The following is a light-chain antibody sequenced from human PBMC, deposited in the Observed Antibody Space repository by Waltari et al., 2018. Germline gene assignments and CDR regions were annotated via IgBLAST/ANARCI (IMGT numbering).Light chain of an antibody. J-gene: IGKJ5*01. CDR1: QTVLYSAINKTY. CDR3: LQYYTSPLT. CDR2: WAS. Sequence: DIVMTQSPNSLALSLGERATMNCTSSQTVLYSAINKTYLAWFQQKPGQSPRLLIYWASTRQSGVPERFSGAGSATDFTLTISDLQAEDVAVYYCLQYYTSPLTFGQGTRVEIK. V-gene: IGKV4-1*01.